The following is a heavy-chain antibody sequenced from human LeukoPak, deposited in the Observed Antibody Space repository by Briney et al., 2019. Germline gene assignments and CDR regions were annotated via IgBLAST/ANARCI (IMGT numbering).Heavy chain of an antibody. Sequence: PGGSLRLSCAASGFTFSSYGMHWVRQAPGKGLEWVAVISYDGSNKYYADSVKGRFTISRDNSKNTLYLQMNSLRAEDTAVYYCAKDLGSSWIIYYYYYGMDVWGQGTTVTVSS. CDR1: GFTFSSYG. D-gene: IGHD6-13*01. CDR2: ISYDGSNK. J-gene: IGHJ6*02. V-gene: IGHV3-30*18. CDR3: AKDLGSSWIIYYYYYGMDV.